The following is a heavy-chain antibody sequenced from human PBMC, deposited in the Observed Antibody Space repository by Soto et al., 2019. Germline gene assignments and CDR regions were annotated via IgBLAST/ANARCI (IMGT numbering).Heavy chain of an antibody. D-gene: IGHD4-17*01. V-gene: IGHV1-69*04. Sequence: SVKVSCKASGGTSSSYTISWVRQAPGQGLEWMGRIIPILGIANYAQKFQGRVTITADKSTSTAYMELSSLRSEDTAVYYCAREPGYGDYQAFDIWGQGTMVTVSS. CDR3: AREPGYGDYQAFDI. J-gene: IGHJ3*02. CDR2: IIPILGIA. CDR1: GGTSSSYT.